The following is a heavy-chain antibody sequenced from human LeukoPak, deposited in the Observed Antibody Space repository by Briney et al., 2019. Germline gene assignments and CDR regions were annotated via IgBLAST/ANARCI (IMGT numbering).Heavy chain of an antibody. CDR1: GFTFSDYY. Sequence: GGSLRLSCAASGFTFSDYYMSWIRQAPGKGLEWVSYISSSGSTIYYADSVKGRFTISRDNAKNSLYLQMNSLRAEDTAVYYCARAIVATIPNWFDPWGQGTLVTVSS. CDR2: ISSSGSTI. V-gene: IGHV3-11*01. CDR3: ARAIVATIPNWFDP. D-gene: IGHD5-12*01. J-gene: IGHJ5*02.